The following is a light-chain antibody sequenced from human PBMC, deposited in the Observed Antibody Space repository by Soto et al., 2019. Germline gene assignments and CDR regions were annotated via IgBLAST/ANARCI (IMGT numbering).Light chain of an antibody. CDR1: QSVSGTY. CDR3: QQYGSSPTT. V-gene: IGKV3-20*01. J-gene: IGKJ3*01. CDR2: GAS. Sequence: EIVLTQSPGTLSLSPGERATLSCRASQSVSGTYLAWYQQKPGQAPRLLIYGASSRATGIPDRFSGSGSGTDFSLTISRMEPEEFTVYYCQQYGSSPTTFGPGTKVDIK.